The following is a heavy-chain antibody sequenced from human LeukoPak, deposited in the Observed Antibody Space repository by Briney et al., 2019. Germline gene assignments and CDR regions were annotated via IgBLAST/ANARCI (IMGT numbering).Heavy chain of an antibody. D-gene: IGHD6-13*01. CDR2: ISSSGSTI. V-gene: IGHV3-11*01. CDR3: ARDEGRAAAGTVDY. CDR1: GFTFSDYY. Sequence: GVSLRLSCAASGFTFSDYYMSWIRQAPGKGLEWISYISSSGSTIYYADSVKGRFTISRDNAKNSLYLQMNSLRADDTAVYYCARDEGRAAAGTVDYWGQGTLVTVSS. J-gene: IGHJ4*02.